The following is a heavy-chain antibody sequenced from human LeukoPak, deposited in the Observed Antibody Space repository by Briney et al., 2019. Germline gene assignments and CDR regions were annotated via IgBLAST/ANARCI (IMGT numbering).Heavy chain of an antibody. CDR3: ARTLPIFGAMGV. D-gene: IGHD3-3*01. CDR2: IYYSGST. V-gene: IGHV4-59*01. CDR1: GGSISSYY. Sequence: SETLSLTCTVSGGSISSYYWSWIRQPPGKGLEWIGYIYYSGSTNYKPSLKSRVTISVDTSKNQFSLKLSSVTAADTDVYYCARTLPIFGAMGVWGKGTTVTVSS. J-gene: IGHJ6*04.